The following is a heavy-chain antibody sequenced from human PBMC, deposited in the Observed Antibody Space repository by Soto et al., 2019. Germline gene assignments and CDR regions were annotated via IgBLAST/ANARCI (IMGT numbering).Heavy chain of an antibody. D-gene: IGHD2-2*01. Sequence: GGSLRLSCAASGFTFSSYWMSWVRQAPGKGLEWVANIKQDGSEKYYVDSVKGRFTISRDNAKNSLYLQMNSLRAEDTAVYYCARDLGTDCSSTSCYAFDIWGQGTMVTVSS. CDR3: ARDLGTDCSSTSCYAFDI. J-gene: IGHJ3*02. CDR2: IKQDGSEK. V-gene: IGHV3-7*01. CDR1: GFTFSSYW.